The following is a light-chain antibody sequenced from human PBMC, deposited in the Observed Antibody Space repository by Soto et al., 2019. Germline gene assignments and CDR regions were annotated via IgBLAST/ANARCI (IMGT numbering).Light chain of an antibody. Sequence: QSALTQPPSVSGAPGQRVTISCTGSSSNIGAGYDVHWYQQVPGTAPKLLIHGNSNRPSGVPDRFFGSKSGISASLAITGLQAEDEAEYYCQSYDSSLSGSLFGGGTKLTVL. V-gene: IGLV1-40*01. CDR3: QSYDSSLSGSL. CDR1: SSNIGAGYD. CDR2: GNS. J-gene: IGLJ2*01.